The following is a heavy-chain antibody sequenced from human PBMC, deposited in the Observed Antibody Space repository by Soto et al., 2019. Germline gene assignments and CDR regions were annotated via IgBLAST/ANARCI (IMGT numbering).Heavy chain of an antibody. CDR3: ARLGSVRSGYYETVV. J-gene: IGHJ6*02. CDR1: GYSFTSYW. CDR2: IYPGASDT. V-gene: IGHV5-51*01. Sequence: GESLKISCKGSGYSFTSYWIGWVRQMPGKGLELMGIIYPGASDTRYSPSFQGQVTISADKSISTAYLQWSSLKASDTAMYYSARLGSVRSGYYETVVWGQATTVTLS. D-gene: IGHD4-4*01.